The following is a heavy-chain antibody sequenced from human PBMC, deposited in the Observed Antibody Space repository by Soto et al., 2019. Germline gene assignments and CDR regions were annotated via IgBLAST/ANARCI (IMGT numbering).Heavy chain of an antibody. D-gene: IGHD2-21*02. V-gene: IGHV3-23*01. CDR3: AKGSVVVAAKFDS. CDR2: ISSSSYST. Sequence: EVQLLESGGDLVRPGVSRRLSCAASGFTFNNYAMSWVRQAPGKGLEWVSAISSSSYSTYYTDSVKGRFTISRDNSRNTVYLQMNNLRAEDTAVYYCAKGSVVVAAKFDSWGQGTLVTVSS. J-gene: IGHJ4*02. CDR1: GFTFNNYA.